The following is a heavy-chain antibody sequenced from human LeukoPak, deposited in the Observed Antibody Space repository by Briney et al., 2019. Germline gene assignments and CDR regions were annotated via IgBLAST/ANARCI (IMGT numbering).Heavy chain of an antibody. D-gene: IGHD3-22*01. CDR1: GGSFSGYY. Sequence: ETLSLTCAVYGGSFSGYYWSWVRQAPGKGLEWVSAISGSGGSTYYADSVKGRFTISRDNSKNTLYLQMNSLRAEDTAVYYCAKDRDTMIVVVILSIWGQGTMVTVSS. V-gene: IGHV3-23*01. J-gene: IGHJ3*02. CDR2: ISGSGGST. CDR3: AKDRDTMIVVVILSI.